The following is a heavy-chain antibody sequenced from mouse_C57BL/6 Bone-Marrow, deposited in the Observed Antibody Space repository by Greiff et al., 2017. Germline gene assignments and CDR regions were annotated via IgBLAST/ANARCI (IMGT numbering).Heavy chain of an antibody. J-gene: IGHJ2*01. Sequence: QVQLKESGAELARPGASVKMSCKASGYTFTSYTMHWVKQRPGQGLEWIGYINPSSGYTKYNQKFKDKAQLTADKSSSTAYMPLSSLTCEDSAVSYCARLGRSPFDYWGQGTTLTVSS. CDR1: GYTFTSYT. V-gene: IGHV1-4*01. CDR3: ARLGRSPFDY. CDR2: INPSSGYT.